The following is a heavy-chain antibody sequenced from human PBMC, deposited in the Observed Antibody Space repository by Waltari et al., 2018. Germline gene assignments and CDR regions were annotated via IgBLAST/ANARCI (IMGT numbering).Heavy chain of an antibody. CDR2: INPSFGTA. D-gene: IGHD2-15*01. J-gene: IGHJ3*02. Sequence: QVQLVQSGAEVKKPGSSVKVSCKASGGTFSSYAISWVRQSPGQGLEWMGGINPSFGTANDAQKFQGRVTITADKSTSTAYMELSSLRSEDTAVYYCAIDCSGGSGYAGGGGRAFDIWGQGTMVTVSS. V-gene: IGHV1-69*14. CDR1: GGTFSSYA. CDR3: AIDCSGGSGYAGGGGRAFDI.